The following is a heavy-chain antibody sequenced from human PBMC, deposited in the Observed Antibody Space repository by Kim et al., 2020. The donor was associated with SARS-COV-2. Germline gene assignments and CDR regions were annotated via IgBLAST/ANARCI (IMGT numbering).Heavy chain of an antibody. CDR3: ARGEPPSVHLDS. CDR2: IYYNGNT. Sequence: SETLSLTCTVSGGSVSSDSYYWSWIRQPPGKGLEWIGYIYYNGNTNYNPSLKSRLTMSVDTSKNQFSLKLRSVTAVDTAVYYCARGEPPSVHLDSWGQGTLVIVSS. J-gene: IGHJ4*02. D-gene: IGHD1-1*01. V-gene: IGHV4-61*01. CDR1: GGSVSSDSYY.